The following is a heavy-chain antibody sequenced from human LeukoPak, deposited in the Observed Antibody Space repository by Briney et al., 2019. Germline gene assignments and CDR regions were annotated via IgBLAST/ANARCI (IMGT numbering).Heavy chain of an antibody. J-gene: IGHJ4*02. D-gene: IGHD3-16*01. CDR1: GFTFSSYS. V-gene: IGHV3-30*02. Sequence: GGSLRLSCAASGFTFSSYSMNWVRQAPGKGLEWVAFIWYDGSNKYYADSVKGRFTISRDNSKNTLYLQMNSLRAEDTAVYYCAKDRFGSFYYFDYWGQGTLVTVSS. CDR2: IWYDGSNK. CDR3: AKDRFGSFYYFDY.